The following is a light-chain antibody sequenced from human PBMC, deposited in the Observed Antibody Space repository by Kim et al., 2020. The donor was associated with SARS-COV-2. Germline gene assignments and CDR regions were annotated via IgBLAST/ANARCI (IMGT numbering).Light chain of an antibody. CDR3: QAWDDRTVI. CDR1: KLGDKY. Sequence: SYELTQPPSVSVSPGQTVIITCSGDKLGDKYACWYQQKSGQSPVLVIYEGSERPSGIPERFSGSKSGATATLTISGAQAMDEADYYCQAWDDRTVIFGGGTQLTVL. CDR2: EGS. J-gene: IGLJ2*01. V-gene: IGLV3-1*01.